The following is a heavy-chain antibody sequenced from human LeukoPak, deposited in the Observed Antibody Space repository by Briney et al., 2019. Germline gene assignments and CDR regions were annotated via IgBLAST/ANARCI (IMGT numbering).Heavy chain of an antibody. Sequence: GGSLRLSCAASGFNFRDAAMTWVSQAPGKGLEWVSLISFSGDNSYYADSVKGRFTISRDNSKNTLSLQMNSLRVEDTAIYYCAKDIQLSTWGLGTMVTVSS. CDR2: ISFSGDNS. V-gene: IGHV3-23*01. CDR3: AKDIQLST. D-gene: IGHD5-24*01. CDR1: GFNFRDAA. J-gene: IGHJ3*01.